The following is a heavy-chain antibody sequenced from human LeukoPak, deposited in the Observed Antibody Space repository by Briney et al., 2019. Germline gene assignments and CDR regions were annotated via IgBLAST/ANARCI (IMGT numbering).Heavy chain of an antibody. D-gene: IGHD5-18*01. V-gene: IGHV1-46*01. CDR1: GYTFTSYY. Sequence: ASVKVSCKASGYTFTSYYMHWVRQAPGQGLEWMGIINPSGGSTSYAQKFQGRVTMTRDTSTSTVYTELRSLRSDDTAVYYCARDSFPIQLWVRGGFGYYYYYMDVWGKGTTVTVSS. CDR2: INPSGGST. J-gene: IGHJ6*03. CDR3: ARDSFPIQLWVRGGFGYYYYYMDV.